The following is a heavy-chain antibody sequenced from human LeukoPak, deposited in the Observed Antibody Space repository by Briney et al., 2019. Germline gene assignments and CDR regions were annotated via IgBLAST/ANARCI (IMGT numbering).Heavy chain of an antibody. CDR1: GLTFSSSA. D-gene: IGHD1-26*01. Sequence: GGSLRLSCAASGLTFSSSAMSWDRQAPGKGLEWVSSTSYNGGATFYGDSVKGRFTTSRDNSKNTLYLQMNSLRADDTAIYYCATIGSGSNSEYWGQGTLVTVSS. V-gene: IGHV3-23*01. J-gene: IGHJ4*02. CDR3: ATIGSGSNSEY. CDR2: TSYNGGAT.